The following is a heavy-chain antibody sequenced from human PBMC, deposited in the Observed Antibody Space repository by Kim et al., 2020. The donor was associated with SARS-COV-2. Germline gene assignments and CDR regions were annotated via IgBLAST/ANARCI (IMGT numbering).Heavy chain of an antibody. V-gene: IGHV4-61*02. Sequence: SETLSLTCTVSGDSINSGSYCWSWIRQPAGKGLEWVGRICTTGSTNYNPSLKSRVTILVDTSKNQFSLRLNSVTAADTAVYYCARGAYYDSSGSRDAFNVCGERETVTVSS. D-gene: IGHD3-22*01. CDR1: GDSINSGSYC. CDR3: ARGAYYDSSGSRDAFNV. CDR2: ICTTGST. J-gene: IGHJ3*01.